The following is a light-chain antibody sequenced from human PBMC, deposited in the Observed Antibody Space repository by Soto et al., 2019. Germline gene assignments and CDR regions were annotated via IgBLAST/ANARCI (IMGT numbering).Light chain of an antibody. CDR2: AAS. CDR1: QGISNY. J-gene: IGKJ1*01. V-gene: IGKV1-27*01. Sequence: DIQMTQSPSSLSASVGDRVTITCRPSQGISNYLAWYQQKPGKVPKRLIYAASTLQSGVPPRFSGSGSGTDFNLTISSLQPEDVATYYCQKYRSAPWTFGQGTKVEIK. CDR3: QKYRSAPWT.